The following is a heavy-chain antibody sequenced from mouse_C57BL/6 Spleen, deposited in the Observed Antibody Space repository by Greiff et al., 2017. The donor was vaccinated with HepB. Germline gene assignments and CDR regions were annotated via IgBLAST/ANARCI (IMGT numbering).Heavy chain of an antibody. J-gene: IGHJ1*03. D-gene: IGHD1-1*01. V-gene: IGHV1-69*01. Sequence: QVQLQQSGAELVMPGASVKLSCKASGYTFTSYWMHWVKQRPGQGLEWIGEIDPSDSYTNYNQKFKGKSTLTVDKSSSTAYMQLSSLTSEDSAVYYCARAGSRERYFDVWGTGTTVTVSS. CDR2: IDPSDSYT. CDR3: ARAGSRERYFDV. CDR1: GYTFTSYW.